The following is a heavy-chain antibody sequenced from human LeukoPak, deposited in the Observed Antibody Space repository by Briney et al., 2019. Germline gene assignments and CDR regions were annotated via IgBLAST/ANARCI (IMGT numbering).Heavy chain of an antibody. J-gene: IGHJ5*02. CDR2: IIPIFGTA. D-gene: IGHD2-2*01. CDR1: GGTFSSYA. CDR3: ARVPCTSASCLNWFDP. Sequence: ASVKVSCKASGGTFSSYAISWVRQAPGQGLEWMGGIIPIFGTANYAQKFQGRVTITTDESTSTAYMELSSLRSEDTAVYYCARVPCTSASCLNWFDPWGQGTLVTVSS. V-gene: IGHV1-69*05.